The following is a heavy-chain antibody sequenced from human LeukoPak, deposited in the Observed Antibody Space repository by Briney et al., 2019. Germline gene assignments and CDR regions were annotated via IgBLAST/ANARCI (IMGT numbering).Heavy chain of an antibody. D-gene: IGHD6-19*01. J-gene: IGHJ4*02. CDR3: ARPSVAGSSYFDY. CDR2: ISSSSAYI. V-gene: IGHV3-21*06. CDR1: GFTFNSYS. Sequence: PGGSLRLSCAASGFTFNSYSMSWVRQTPGKGLEWVSSISSSSAYIYYADSLKGRFTISRDNAMNSLYLQMNSLRAEDTAVYFCARPSVAGSSYFDYWGQGTLVTVSS.